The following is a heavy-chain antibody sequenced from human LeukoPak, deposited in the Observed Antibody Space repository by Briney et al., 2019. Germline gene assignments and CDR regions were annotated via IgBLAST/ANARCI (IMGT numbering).Heavy chain of an antibody. CDR3: ASSPAYSSSWYAIDN. Sequence: GGSLRLSCAASGFTFSNYDMHWVRQAAGKGLEWVSGIGTAGDTYYPASVKGRFTISRENAKSSLYLQINSLSAEDTAVYYCASSPAYSSSWYAIDNWGQGTLVTVSS. CDR1: GFTFSNYD. V-gene: IGHV3-13*01. J-gene: IGHJ4*02. D-gene: IGHD6-13*01. CDR2: IGTAGDT.